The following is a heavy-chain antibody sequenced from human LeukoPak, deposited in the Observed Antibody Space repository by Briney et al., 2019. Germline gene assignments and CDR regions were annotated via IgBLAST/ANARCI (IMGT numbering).Heavy chain of an antibody. D-gene: IGHD6-6*01. CDR1: GDSIRNYY. V-gene: IGHV4-59*08. CDR2: IYDSGST. Sequence: SETLSLTCNVSGDSIRNYYWSWIRQTPGKGLEWIGRIYDSGSTNYNPSLKSRVTISVDASKNQFSLKVSSVTAADTAVYYCARLARGRWFDPWGQGTLVTVSS. J-gene: IGHJ5*02. CDR3: ARLARGRWFDP.